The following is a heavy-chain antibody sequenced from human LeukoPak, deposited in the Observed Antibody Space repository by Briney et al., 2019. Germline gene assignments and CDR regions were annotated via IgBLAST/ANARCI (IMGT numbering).Heavy chain of an antibody. J-gene: IGHJ4*02. CDR2: ISGDGGST. D-gene: IGHD3-22*01. V-gene: IGHV3-43*02. CDR3: AKDIVSAPYYYDSSGHRFDY. CDR1: GLTFDDYA. Sequence: PGGSLRLSCAASGLTFDDYAMHWVRQAPGKGLEWVSLISGDGGSTYYADSVKGRFTISRDNSKNSLYLQMNSLRTEDTALYYCAKDIVSAPYYYDSSGHRFDYWGQGTLVTVSS.